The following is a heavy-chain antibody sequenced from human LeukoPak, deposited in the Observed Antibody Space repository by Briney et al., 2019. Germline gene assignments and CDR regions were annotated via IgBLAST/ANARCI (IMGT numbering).Heavy chain of an antibody. CDR3: ATTGGDIYYYYMDV. CDR1: GDTFSRYA. V-gene: IGHV1-69*13. CDR2: IIPVLSTA. J-gene: IGHJ6*03. D-gene: IGHD3-16*01. Sequence: ASVKVSCKASGDTFSRYAISWVRQAPGQGREWMGGIIPVLSTANYAQKFQDRVTITADESTSTNYMALSSLKSEDTAVYYCATTGGDIYYYYMDVWGKGTTVTISS.